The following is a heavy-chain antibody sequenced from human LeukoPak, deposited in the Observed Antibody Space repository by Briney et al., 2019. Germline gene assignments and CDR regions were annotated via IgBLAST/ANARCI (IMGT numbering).Heavy chain of an antibody. D-gene: IGHD6-19*01. Sequence: GGSLRLSCAASGFTFSSYAMSWVRQAPGKGLEWVSAISGSGGSTYYADSVKGRFTISRDNSKSTLYLQMNSLRAEDTAVYYCAKGSSGWYFGYFDYWGQGTLVTVSS. CDR2: ISGSGGST. V-gene: IGHV3-23*01. J-gene: IGHJ4*02. CDR3: AKGSSGWYFGYFDY. CDR1: GFTFSSYA.